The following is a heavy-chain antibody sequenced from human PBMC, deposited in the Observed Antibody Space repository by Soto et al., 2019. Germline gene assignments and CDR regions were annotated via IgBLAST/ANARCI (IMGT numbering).Heavy chain of an antibody. CDR3: ARAWVVVTAPDY. CDR1: GYTFTSYA. CDR2: INAGNGNT. V-gene: IGHV1-3*01. Sequence: ASVKVSCKASGYTFTSYAMHWVRQAPGQRLEWMGWINAGNGNTKYSQKFQGRVTITRDTSASTAYMEPSSLRSEDTAVYYCARAWVVVTAPDYWGQGTLVTVSS. D-gene: IGHD2-21*02. J-gene: IGHJ4*02.